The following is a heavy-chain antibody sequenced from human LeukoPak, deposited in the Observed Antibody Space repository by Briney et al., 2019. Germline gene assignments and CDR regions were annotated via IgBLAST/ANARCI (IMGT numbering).Heavy chain of an antibody. V-gene: IGHV3-53*01. CDR1: GFTVSNNY. Sequence: GGSLRLSCAASGFTVSNNYMSWVRQAPGKGLEWVSVIYSGGSTYYADSVKGRFTISRDNSKTTLYLQMNSLRAEDTAVYYCARGEYGDYIGGDAFDIWGQGTMVTVS. CDR2: IYSGGST. J-gene: IGHJ3*02. D-gene: IGHD4-11*01. CDR3: ARGEYGDYIGGDAFDI.